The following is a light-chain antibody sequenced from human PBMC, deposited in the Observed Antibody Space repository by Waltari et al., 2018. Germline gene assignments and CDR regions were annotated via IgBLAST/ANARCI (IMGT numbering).Light chain of an antibody. CDR1: NIGSFS. Sequence: SYVLTQPPSVSVAPRQTARIPCGGDNIGSFSVHWYQQRPGQAPVLVISDETDRPSGIPERISGSKSGNTATLTISRVEAGDEADYYCQVWDDSSDHVVFGGGT. J-gene: IGLJ3*02. V-gene: IGLV3-21*02. CDR3: QVWDDSSDHVV. CDR2: DET.